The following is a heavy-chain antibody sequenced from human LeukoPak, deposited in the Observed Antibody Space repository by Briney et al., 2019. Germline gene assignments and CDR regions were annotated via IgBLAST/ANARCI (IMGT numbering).Heavy chain of an antibody. CDR1: GFTFSSYA. D-gene: IGHD2-2*01. CDR3: ARDQVRYCSSTSCLDYYGMDV. V-gene: IGHV3-30*04. J-gene: IGHJ6*04. CDR2: ISYDGSNK. Sequence: GGSLRLSCAASGFTFSSYAMHWVRQAPGKGLEWVAVISYDGSNKYYADSVKGRFTISRDNSKNTLYLQMNSLRAEDTAVYYCARDQVRYCSSTSCLDYYGMDVWGKGTTVTVSS.